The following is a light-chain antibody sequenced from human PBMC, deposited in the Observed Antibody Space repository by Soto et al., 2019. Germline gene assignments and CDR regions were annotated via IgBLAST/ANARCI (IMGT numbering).Light chain of an antibody. CDR3: QQNYRASQWT. Sequence: DIQMTQSPSSLSASVGDRITITCRASQSIRRYLNWYQHKPGKAPKLLINAASSLERGVPSRFSGGGSGTDFTLNISSLQPDDFATDYCQQNYRASQWTFGQGTKVEVK. CDR2: AAS. CDR1: QSIRRY. V-gene: IGKV1-39*01. J-gene: IGKJ1*01.